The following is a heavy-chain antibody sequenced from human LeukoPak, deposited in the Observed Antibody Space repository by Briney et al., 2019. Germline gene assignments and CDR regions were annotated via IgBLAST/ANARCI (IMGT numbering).Heavy chain of an antibody. D-gene: IGHD6-19*01. J-gene: IGHJ4*02. CDR1: GGSFSGYY. V-gene: IGHV4-34*01. CDR3: ARGLGYSGGWNPYY. Sequence: SETLSLTCAVYGGSFSGYYWSWIRQPPGKGLEWIGEINHSGSTNYNPSLKSRVTISVDTSKNQFSLKLSSVTAADTAVYYCARGLGYSGGWNPYYWDQGTLVTVSS. CDR2: INHSGST.